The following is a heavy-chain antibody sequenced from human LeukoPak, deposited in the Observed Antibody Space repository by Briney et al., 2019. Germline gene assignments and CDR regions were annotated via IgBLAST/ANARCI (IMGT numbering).Heavy chain of an antibody. V-gene: IGHV1-69*06. J-gene: IGHJ4*02. Sequence: SVKVSCKAPGGTFSSYAISWVRQAPGQGLEWMGGIIPIFGTANYAQKFQGRVTITADKSTSTAYMELSSLRSEDTAVYYCARARGGDDILTLDYWGQGTLVTVSS. CDR1: GGTFSSYA. CDR2: IIPIFGTA. D-gene: IGHD3-9*01. CDR3: ARARGGDDILTLDY.